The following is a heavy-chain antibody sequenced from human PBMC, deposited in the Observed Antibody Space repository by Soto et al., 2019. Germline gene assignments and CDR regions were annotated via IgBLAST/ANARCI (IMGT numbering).Heavy chain of an antibody. CDR3: ASPVHQVGYCSGGSCYGHDYYMDV. J-gene: IGHJ6*03. CDR2: ISSSSSYI. D-gene: IGHD2-15*01. CDR1: GFTFSSYS. V-gene: IGHV3-21*06. Sequence: EVQLVESGGGLVKPGGSLRLSCAASGFTFSSYSMNWVRQAPGKGLEWVSSISSSSSYIYYADSVKGRFTISRDNAKNSLYLQMNSLRAEDTAVYYCASPVHQVGYCSGGSCYGHDYYMDVWGKGPTVTVSS.